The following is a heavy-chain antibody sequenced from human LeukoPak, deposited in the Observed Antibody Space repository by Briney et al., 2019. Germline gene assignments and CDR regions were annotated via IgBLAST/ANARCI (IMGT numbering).Heavy chain of an antibody. Sequence: GGSLRLSCVASEFTFSNYAMSWVRQAPGKGLEWVSAISGSGGSTCYADSVKGRFTISRDNSKNTLYLQMNSLRPEDTAIYSCAKDVFRRGSVAGWFDPWGQGTLVTVSS. V-gene: IGHV3-23*01. CDR1: EFTFSNYA. CDR2: ISGSGGST. J-gene: IGHJ5*02. CDR3: AKDVFRRGSVAGWFDP. D-gene: IGHD6-19*01.